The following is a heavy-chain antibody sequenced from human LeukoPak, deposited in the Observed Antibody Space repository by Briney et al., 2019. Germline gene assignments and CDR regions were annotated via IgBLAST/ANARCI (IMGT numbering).Heavy chain of an antibody. CDR2: IRYDGSNK. CDR3: ARLGYCSSTSCYSRPGQD. D-gene: IGHD2-2*02. Sequence: GGSLRLSCAASGFTFSSYGMHWVCQAPGKGLEWVAFIRYDGSNKYYADSVKGRFTISRDNSKNTLYLQMNSLRAEDTAVYYCARLGYCSSTSCYSRPGQDWGQGTLVTVSS. CDR1: GFTFSSYG. V-gene: IGHV3-30*02. J-gene: IGHJ4*02.